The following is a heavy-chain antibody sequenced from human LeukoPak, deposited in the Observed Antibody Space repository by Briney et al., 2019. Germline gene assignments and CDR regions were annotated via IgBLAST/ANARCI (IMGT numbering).Heavy chain of an antibody. J-gene: IGHJ4*02. D-gene: IGHD2-21*02. V-gene: IGHV1-2*02. Sequence: ASVKVSRKASGYTFNDYYIHWVRQAPGQGLEWMGWINPDSGGTNSALRFQGRVTMTSDTSISTAYMELSRLRSDDTAVYYCVREKLVTAMIPFDYWGQGTLVTVSS. CDR3: VREKLVTAMIPFDY. CDR2: INPDSGGT. CDR1: GYTFNDYY.